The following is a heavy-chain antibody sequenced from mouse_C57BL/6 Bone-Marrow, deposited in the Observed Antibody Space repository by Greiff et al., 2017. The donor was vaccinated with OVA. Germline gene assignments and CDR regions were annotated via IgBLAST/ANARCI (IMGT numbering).Heavy chain of an antibody. Sequence: DVMLVESGGDLVKPGGSLKLSCAASGFTFSSYGMSWVRQTPDKRLEWVATISSGGSYTYYPDSVKGRFTISRDNAKNTLYLQMSSLKSEDTAMYYCARDDGYYVAYWGQGTLVTVSA. CDR1: GFTFSSYG. D-gene: IGHD2-3*01. CDR3: ARDDGYYVAY. J-gene: IGHJ3*01. V-gene: IGHV5-6*02. CDR2: ISSGGSYT.